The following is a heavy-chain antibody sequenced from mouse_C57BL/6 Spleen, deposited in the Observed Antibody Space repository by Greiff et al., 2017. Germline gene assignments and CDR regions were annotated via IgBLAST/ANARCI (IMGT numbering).Heavy chain of an antibody. J-gene: IGHJ2*01. Sequence: QVQLQQPGAELVMPGASVKLSCKASGYTFTSYWMHWVKQRPGQGLEWIGEIDPSDSYTNYNQKFKGKSTLTVDKSSSTAYMQLSSRTSEDSAVYYFARKSCYVPFDYWGQGTTLTVSS. CDR2: IDPSDSYT. CDR1: GYTFTSYW. V-gene: IGHV1-69*01. D-gene: IGHD2-12*01. CDR3: ARKSCYVPFDY.